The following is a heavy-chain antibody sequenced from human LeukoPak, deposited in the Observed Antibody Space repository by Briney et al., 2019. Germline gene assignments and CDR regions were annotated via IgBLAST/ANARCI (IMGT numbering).Heavy chain of an antibody. D-gene: IGHD1-7*01. CDR3: ARGIGTNYYYYYGMDV. CDR1: GFTFSTYS. Sequence: GGSLRLSCAASGFTFSTYSMNWVRQAPGKGLEWVSYISSSSSTIYYADSVKGRFTISRDNAKNSLYLQMNSLRAEDTAVYYCARGIGTNYYYYYGMDVWGQGTTVTVSS. CDR2: ISSSSSTI. V-gene: IGHV3-48*04. J-gene: IGHJ6*02.